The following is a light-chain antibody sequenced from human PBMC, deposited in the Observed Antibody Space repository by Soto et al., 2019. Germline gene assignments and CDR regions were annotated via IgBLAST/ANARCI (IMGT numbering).Light chain of an antibody. CDR2: DVS. Sequence: QSVLTQPPSVSGTPGHKVSISCSGSTSNLGGNTVNWYQQHPGKAPKLMIYDVSKRPSGVPDRFSGSKSGNTASLTISGLQAEDEADYYCCSYAGSYTHVVFGGGTKVTVL. V-gene: IGLV2-11*01. CDR1: TSNLGGNT. CDR3: CSYAGSYTHVV. J-gene: IGLJ2*01.